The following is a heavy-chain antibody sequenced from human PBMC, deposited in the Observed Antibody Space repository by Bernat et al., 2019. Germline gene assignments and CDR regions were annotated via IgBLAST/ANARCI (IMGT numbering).Heavy chain of an antibody. Sequence: EVQLVETGGGLIQPGGSLRLSCAASGFTVSSNYMSWVRQAPGKGLEWVSVIYSGGSTYYADSVKGRFTISRNNSKNTLYLQMNNLRAEDTAVYYCARDKRYWFDPWGQGTLVTVSS. CDR1: GFTVSSNY. CDR2: IYSGGST. V-gene: IGHV3-53*02. J-gene: IGHJ5*02. CDR3: ARDKRYWFDP.